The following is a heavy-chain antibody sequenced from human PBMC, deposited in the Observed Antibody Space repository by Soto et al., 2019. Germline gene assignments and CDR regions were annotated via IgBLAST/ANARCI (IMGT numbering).Heavy chain of an antibody. CDR1: GGSISSGGYY. V-gene: IGHV4-31*03. J-gene: IGHJ5*02. CDR3: ARESPLPENWFDP. Sequence: QVQLQESGPGLVKPSQTLSLTCTVSGGSISSGGYYWSWIRQHPGKGLEWIGYIYFSGSTYYNPSIKTRGNISVDTSKNQFSLKLSSVTAADTAVYYCARESPLPENWFDPWGQGTLVTVSS. CDR2: IYFSGST.